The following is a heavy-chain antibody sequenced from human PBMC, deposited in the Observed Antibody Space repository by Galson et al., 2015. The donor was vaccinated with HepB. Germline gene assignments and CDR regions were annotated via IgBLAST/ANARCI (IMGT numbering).Heavy chain of an antibody. Sequence: SVKVSCKASGGTFSSYAISWVRQAPGQGLEWMGGIIPIFGTANYAQKFQGRVTITADESTSTAYMELSSLRSEDTAVYYCARDTDDYGDYGGFYYYYYGMDVWGQGTTVTVSS. J-gene: IGHJ6*02. CDR1: GGTFSSYA. CDR3: ARDTDDYGDYGGFYYYYYGMDV. D-gene: IGHD4-17*01. CDR2: IIPIFGTA. V-gene: IGHV1-69*13.